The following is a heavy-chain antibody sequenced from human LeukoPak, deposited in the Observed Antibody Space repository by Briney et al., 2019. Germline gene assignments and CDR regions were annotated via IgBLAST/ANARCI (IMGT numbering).Heavy chain of an antibody. CDR3: AREGYSYISEGFDY. V-gene: IGHV4-38-2*02. Sequence: PSETLSLTCTVSGYSISSGYYWGWIRQPPGKGLEWIGSIYHSGSTYYNPSLKSRVTISVDTSKNQFSLKLSSVTAADTAVYYCAREGYSYISEGFDYWGQGTLVTVSS. CDR1: GYSISSGYY. CDR2: IYHSGST. J-gene: IGHJ4*02. D-gene: IGHD5-18*01.